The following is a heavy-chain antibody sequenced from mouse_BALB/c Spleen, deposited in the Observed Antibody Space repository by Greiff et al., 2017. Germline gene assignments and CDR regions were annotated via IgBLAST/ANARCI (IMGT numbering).Heavy chain of an antibody. Sequence: DVQLVESGGGLVKPGGSLKLSCAASGFTFSSYAMSWVRQTPEKRLEWVASISSGGSTYYPDSVKGRFTISRDNARNILYLQMSSLRSEDTAMYYCAREATVVGAMDYWGQGTSVTVSS. J-gene: IGHJ4*01. CDR2: ISSGGST. CDR1: GFTFSSYA. CDR3: AREATVVGAMDY. V-gene: IGHV5-6-5*01. D-gene: IGHD1-1*01.